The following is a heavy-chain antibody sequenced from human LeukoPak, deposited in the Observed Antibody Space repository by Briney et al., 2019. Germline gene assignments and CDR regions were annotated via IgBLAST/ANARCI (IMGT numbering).Heavy chain of an antibody. J-gene: IGHJ4*02. Sequence: GGSLRLSCAASGFTFSSYSMNWVRQAPGKGLEWVANIKQDGSKKSYADSVKGRFTISRDNAKNSLYLQMNSLRAEDTAIYYCTRVGYIDEGIDYWGQGTLVTVSS. V-gene: IGHV3-7*04. CDR3: TRVGYIDEGIDY. D-gene: IGHD5-24*01. CDR2: IKQDGSKK. CDR1: GFTFSSYS.